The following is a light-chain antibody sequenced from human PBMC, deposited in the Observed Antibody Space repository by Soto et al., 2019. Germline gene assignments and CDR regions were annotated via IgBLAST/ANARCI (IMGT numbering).Light chain of an antibody. CDR2: AAS. CDR1: QSVENY. Sequence: DIQMTQSPSSLSASVGDTVTLTCRASQSVENYLQWYQQKPGKAPGLLIYAASTLQRGVPSRFSARGSGTDFTLTISSLQPEDCATYYCQQDLRPPLTFGPGTKVDIK. V-gene: IGKV1-39*01. CDR3: QQDLRPPLT. J-gene: IGKJ3*01.